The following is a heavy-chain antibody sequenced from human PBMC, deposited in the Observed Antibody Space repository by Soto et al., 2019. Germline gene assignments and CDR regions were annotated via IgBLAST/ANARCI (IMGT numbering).Heavy chain of an antibody. Sequence: PGGSLRLSCAASGFTFSSYGMHWVRQAPGKGLEWVAVIWYDGSNKYYADSVKGRFTISRDNSKNTLYLQMNSLRAEDTAVYYCARDGDNSRDFWSGYPDYYYYGMDVWGQGTTVTVSS. J-gene: IGHJ6*02. V-gene: IGHV3-33*01. D-gene: IGHD3-3*01. CDR1: GFTFSSYG. CDR3: ARDGDNSRDFWSGYPDYYYYGMDV. CDR2: IWYDGSNK.